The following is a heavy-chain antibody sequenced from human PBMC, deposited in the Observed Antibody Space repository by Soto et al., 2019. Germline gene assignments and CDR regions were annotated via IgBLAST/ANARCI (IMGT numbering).Heavy chain of an antibody. Sequence: SETLSLTCTVSGGSISSGGYYWSWIRQHPGKGLEWIGYIYYSGSTYYNPSLKSRVTISVDTSKNQFSLKLSSVTAADTAVYYCASPPSGARDDAFDIWGQGTMVTVSS. CDR1: GGSISSGGYY. CDR2: IYYSGST. V-gene: IGHV4-31*03. J-gene: IGHJ3*02. CDR3: ASPPSGARDDAFDI. D-gene: IGHD3-10*01.